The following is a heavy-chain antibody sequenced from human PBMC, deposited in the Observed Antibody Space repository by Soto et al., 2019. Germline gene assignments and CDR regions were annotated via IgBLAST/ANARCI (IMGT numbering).Heavy chain of an antibody. J-gene: IGHJ3*02. Sequence: GGSLRLSCAASGFTFSSYAMHWVRQAPGKGLEWVAVISYDGSNKYYADSVKGRFTISRDNSKNTLYLQMNSLRAEDTAVYYCARETYYYDSSGFSGGAFDIWGQGTMVTVSS. CDR2: ISYDGSNK. V-gene: IGHV3-30-3*01. CDR1: GFTFSSYA. D-gene: IGHD3-22*01. CDR3: ARETYYYDSSGFSGGAFDI.